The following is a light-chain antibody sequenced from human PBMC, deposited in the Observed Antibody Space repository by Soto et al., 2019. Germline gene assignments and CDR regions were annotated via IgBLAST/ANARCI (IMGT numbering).Light chain of an antibody. Sequence: DIQMTQSPSSLSAYVGNRVTITCRASHSISTYLNWYQKKPGKAPNLLIYDASRLQSGVPSRFSGSGGGTDFTLSISSVQPEDFATYFCQQSYMDPITFGQGTQLEI. J-gene: IGKJ5*01. V-gene: IGKV1-39*01. CDR1: HSISTY. CDR3: QQSYMDPIT. CDR2: DAS.